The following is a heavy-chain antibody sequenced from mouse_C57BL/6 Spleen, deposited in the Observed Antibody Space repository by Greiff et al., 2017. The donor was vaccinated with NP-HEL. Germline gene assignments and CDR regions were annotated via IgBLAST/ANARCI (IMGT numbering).Heavy chain of an antibody. D-gene: IGHD2-2*01. V-gene: IGHV5-6*01. CDR1: GFTFSSYG. CDR2: ISSGGSYT. CDR3: ARHSGYDGYWYFDV. J-gene: IGHJ1*03. Sequence: EVQGVESGGDLVKPGGSLKLSCAASGFTFSSYGMSWVRQTPDKRLEWVATISSGGSYTYYPDSVKGRFTISRDNAKNTLYLQMSSLKSEDTAMYYCARHSGYDGYWYFDVWGTGTTVTVSS.